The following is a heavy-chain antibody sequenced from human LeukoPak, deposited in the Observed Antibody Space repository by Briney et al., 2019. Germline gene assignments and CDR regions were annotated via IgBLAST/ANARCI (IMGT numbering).Heavy chain of an antibody. J-gene: IGHJ6*02. V-gene: IGHV3-48*04. CDR3: ARDSHYGDYFYYYYGMDV. D-gene: IGHD4-17*01. Sequence: GGSLRLSCTASGFTFSRYWMSWVRQAPGKGLEWVSYISSSGSTIYHADSVKGRFTISRDNAKNSLYLQMNSLRAEDTAVYYCARDSHYGDYFYYYYGMDVWGQGTTVTVSS. CDR2: ISSSGSTI. CDR1: GFTFSRYW.